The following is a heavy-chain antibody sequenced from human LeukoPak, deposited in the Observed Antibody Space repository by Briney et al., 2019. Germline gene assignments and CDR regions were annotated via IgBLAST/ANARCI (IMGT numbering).Heavy chain of an antibody. Sequence: GGSLRLSCAATGFTFSDYYMSWIRQAPGKGLEWVSYISSSGSTIYYADSVKGRFTISRDNAKNSLYLQMNSLRAEDTAVYYCARSKLHDAFDIWGQGTMVTVSS. V-gene: IGHV3-11*01. CDR2: ISSSGSTI. CDR3: ARSKLHDAFDI. D-gene: IGHD1-1*01. J-gene: IGHJ3*02. CDR1: GFTFSDYY.